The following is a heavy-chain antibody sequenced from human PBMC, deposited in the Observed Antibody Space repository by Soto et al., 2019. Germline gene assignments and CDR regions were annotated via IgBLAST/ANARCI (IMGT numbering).Heavy chain of an antibody. D-gene: IGHD2-15*01. CDR1: GFTFSSYS. V-gene: IGHV3-21*01. CDR3: ARSHCSGGSCYAFDL. CDR2: ISSSSSYI. J-gene: IGHJ3*01. Sequence: VQLVESGGGLVKPGGSLRLSCAASGFTFSSYSMNWVRQAPGKGLEWVSSISSSSSYIYYADSVKGRFTISRDNAKNSLYLQMNSLRAEDTAVYYCARSHCSGGSCYAFDLWGQGTMVTVSS.